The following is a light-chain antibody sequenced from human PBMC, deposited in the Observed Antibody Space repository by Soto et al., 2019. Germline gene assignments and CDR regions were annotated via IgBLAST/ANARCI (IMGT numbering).Light chain of an antibody. V-gene: IGLV2-23*02. J-gene: IGLJ2*01. Sequence: ALTQPASVSGSPGQSITISCTGTSSDVGNYDLVSWYQQHPGKAPKLLIYEVTKRPSGVSNRFSGSKSGNTASLTISGLQAEDEADYSCCSYATTSPVVFGGGTKLTVL. CDR2: EVT. CDR1: SSDVGNYDL. CDR3: CSYATTSPVV.